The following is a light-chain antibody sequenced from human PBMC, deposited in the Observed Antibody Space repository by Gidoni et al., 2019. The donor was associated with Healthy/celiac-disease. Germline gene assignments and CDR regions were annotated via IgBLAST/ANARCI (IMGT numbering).Light chain of an antibody. CDR2: DVS. V-gene: IGLV2-14*03. Sequence: QSALTQPASVSGSPGQSITLSCTGTSSDVGGYNYVSWYQQHPGKDPKLMIYDVSNRPSGVSNRFSGSKSGNTASLTISGLQAEDEADYYCSSYTSSSTVVFGGGTKLTVL. CDR3: SSYTSSSTVV. CDR1: SSDVGGYNY. J-gene: IGLJ2*01.